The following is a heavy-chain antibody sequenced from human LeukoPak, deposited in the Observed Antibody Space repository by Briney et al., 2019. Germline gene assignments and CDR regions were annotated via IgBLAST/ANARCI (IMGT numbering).Heavy chain of an antibody. CDR3: TRIGTSGGEFDY. J-gene: IGHJ4*02. Sequence: LSGGSLRLSCTASGFTFGDYAMSWVRQAPGKGLEWVGFIRSKAYGGTPEYAASVKGRFTISRDDPKSIAYLQMNSLKTEDTAMYFCTRIGTSGGEFDYWGQGTLVTVSS. CDR2: IRSKAYGGTP. D-gene: IGHD2-2*01. CDR1: GFTFGDYA. V-gene: IGHV3-49*04.